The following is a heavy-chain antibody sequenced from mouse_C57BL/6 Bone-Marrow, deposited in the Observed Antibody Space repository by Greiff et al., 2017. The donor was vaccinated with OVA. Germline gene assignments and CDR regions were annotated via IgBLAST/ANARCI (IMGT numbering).Heavy chain of an antibody. CDR2: IYPRSGNT. V-gene: IGHV1-81*01. CDR3: GRDWVWYFDV. Sequence: VQLLQSGAELARPGASVKLSCKASGYTFTSYGISWVKQRTGQGLEWIGEIYPRSGNTYYNEKFKGKATLTADKSSSTAYMELRSLTSEDSAVYLCGRDWVWYFDVWGTGTTVTVSS. CDR1: GYTFTSYG. J-gene: IGHJ1*03. D-gene: IGHD4-1*01.